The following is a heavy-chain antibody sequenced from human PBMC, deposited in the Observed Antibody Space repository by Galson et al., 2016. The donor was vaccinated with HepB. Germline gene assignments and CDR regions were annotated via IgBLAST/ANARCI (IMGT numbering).Heavy chain of an antibody. D-gene: IGHD6-25*01. V-gene: IGHV3-11*06. J-gene: IGHJ4*01. CDR1: GFNSIDYY. CDR2: ISGSSGYT. CDR3: ARDAGSDDHY. Sequence: SLRLSCAVSGFNSIDYYMSWIRQSPGKGLEWISHISGSSGYTNYAHSVKGRFTISRDNANDTLYLQMSSMRAEDTAVYYCARDAGSDDHYWGRGTLVTVSS.